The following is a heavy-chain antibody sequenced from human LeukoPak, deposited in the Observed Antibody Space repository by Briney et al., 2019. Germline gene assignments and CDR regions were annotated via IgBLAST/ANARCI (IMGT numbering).Heavy chain of an antibody. CDR1: GGTFSTYA. V-gene: IGHV1-69*04. CDR2: NVPILGTA. D-gene: IGHD6-13*01. CDR3: ARVPQGSSWPYYFDY. Sequence: SVKVSCKASGGTFSTYAISWVRQAPGQGLEWVGRNVPILGTANYAQNFQGRVTITADRSTTTAYMELSSLRSEDTAVYYCARVPQGSSWPYYFDYWGQGTLVTVSS. J-gene: IGHJ4*02.